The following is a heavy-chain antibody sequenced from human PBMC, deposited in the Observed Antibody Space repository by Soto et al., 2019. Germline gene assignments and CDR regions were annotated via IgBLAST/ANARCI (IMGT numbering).Heavy chain of an antibody. CDR3: AKDRYGDYGGIDY. Sequence: EVQLLESGGGLVQPGGSLRLSCAASGFTFSTYAMIWVRQAPGKGLEWVSVITGSGGSTYYADSVKGRFTISRDTSKNTRCLQMNSLRAEDTAVYYCAKDRYGDYGGIDYWGQGTMVTVSS. CDR1: GFTFSTYA. CDR2: ITGSGGST. V-gene: IGHV3-23*01. D-gene: IGHD4-17*01. J-gene: IGHJ4*02.